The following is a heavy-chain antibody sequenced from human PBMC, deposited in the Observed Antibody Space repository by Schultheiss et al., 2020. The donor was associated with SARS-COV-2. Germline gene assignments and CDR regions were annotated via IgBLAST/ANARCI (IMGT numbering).Heavy chain of an antibody. J-gene: IGHJ6*03. CDR2: IKSKTDGGTT. CDR1: GFTFSNAW. Sequence: GGSLRLSCAASGFTFSNAWMSWVRQAPGKGLEWVGRIKSKTDGGTTDYAAPVKGRFTISRDDSKSIAYLQMNSLKTEDTAVYYCTRSLGGYDWGRGYYYYYYMDVWGKGTTVTVSS. D-gene: IGHD5-12*01. V-gene: IGHV3-15*01. CDR3: TRSLGGYDWGRGYYYYYYMDV.